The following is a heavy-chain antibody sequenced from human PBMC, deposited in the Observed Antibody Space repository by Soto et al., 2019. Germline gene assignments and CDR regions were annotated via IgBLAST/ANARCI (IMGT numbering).Heavy chain of an antibody. CDR3: ARTPIGSCNGVPCSNWFDP. J-gene: IGHJ5*02. CDR1: GGSISSDY. Sequence: PSETLSLTCTVSGGSISSDYWSWIRQPPGKGLEWIGYVYYSGNSYLKPSLRSRVTISLGASKNQFSLKMRSVTAADTAVYYCARTPIGSCNGVPCSNWFDPWGQGTLVTVSS. D-gene: IGHD2-15*01. V-gene: IGHV4-59*08. CDR2: VYYSGNS.